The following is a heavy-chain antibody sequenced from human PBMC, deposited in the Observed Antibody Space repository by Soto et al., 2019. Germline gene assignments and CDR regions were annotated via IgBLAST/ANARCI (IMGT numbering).Heavy chain of an antibody. Sequence: LQLQESGSGLVKPSQTLSLTCAVSGGSISSGGYSWSWIRQPPGKGLEWIGYIYHSGSTYYNPSLKSRVTISVDRSKNQFSLKLSSVTAADTAVYYCARRRPDNWFDPWGQGTLVTVSS. CDR1: GGSISSGGYS. D-gene: IGHD6-25*01. J-gene: IGHJ5*02. V-gene: IGHV4-30-2*01. CDR2: IYHSGST. CDR3: ARRRPDNWFDP.